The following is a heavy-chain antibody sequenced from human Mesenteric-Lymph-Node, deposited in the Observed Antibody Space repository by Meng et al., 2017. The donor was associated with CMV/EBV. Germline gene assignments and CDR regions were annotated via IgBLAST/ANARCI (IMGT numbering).Heavy chain of an antibody. CDR2: INPNSGGT. D-gene: IGHD3-10*01. CDR1: GYTFTGYY. J-gene: IGHJ4*02. CDR3: ARDRHQDYYGSGY. Sequence: CKASGYTFTGYYMHWVRQAPGQGLEWMGRINPNSGGTNYEQKFQGRVTMNRDTSISTAYMELSRLRSDDTAVYYCARDRHQDYYGSGYWGQGTLVTVSS. V-gene: IGHV1-2*06.